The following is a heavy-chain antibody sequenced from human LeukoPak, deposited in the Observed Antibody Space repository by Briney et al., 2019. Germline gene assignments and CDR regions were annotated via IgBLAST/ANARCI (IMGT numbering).Heavy chain of an antibody. Sequence: SETLSLTCTVSGGSISSYYWSWIRQAAGKGLQWIGRIYTSGSTDYNPSLKTRLTMSVDTSKNQFSLKLSSVTAADTAVYYCARGGSSWQSFDYRGQGTLVTVSS. CDR3: ARGGSSWQSFDY. J-gene: IGHJ4*02. CDR2: IYTSGST. V-gene: IGHV4-4*07. CDR1: GGSISSYY. D-gene: IGHD6-13*01.